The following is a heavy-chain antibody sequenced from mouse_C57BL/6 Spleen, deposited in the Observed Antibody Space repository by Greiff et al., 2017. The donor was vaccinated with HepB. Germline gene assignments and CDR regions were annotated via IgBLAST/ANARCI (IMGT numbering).Heavy chain of an antibody. Sequence: QVQLMESGPGLVAPSQSLSITCTVSGFSLTSYGVHWVRQPPGKGLEWLVVIWSDGSTTYNSALKSRLSISKDNSKSQVFLKMNSLQTDDTAMYYCARHGTYGKSYWYFDVWGTGTTVTVSS. V-gene: IGHV2-6-1*01. CDR2: IWSDGST. J-gene: IGHJ1*03. CDR1: GFSLTSYG. D-gene: IGHD1-1*01. CDR3: ARHGTYGKSYWYFDV.